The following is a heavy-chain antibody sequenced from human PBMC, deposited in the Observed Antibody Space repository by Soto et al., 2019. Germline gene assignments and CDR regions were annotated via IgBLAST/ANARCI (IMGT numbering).Heavy chain of an antibody. V-gene: IGHV6-1*01. CDR3: ARDRSSGRLFDY. D-gene: IGHD3-10*01. Sequence: PSPTLSLTSAISGDSFSCNSAASNWIRQSPSRGLEWLGRTYYRSKCYNDYAVSVKSRITINPATSKNQFSLQLNSVTPEDPAVYYRARDRSSGRLFDYWGHGTLVTVSS. CDR2: TYYRSKCYN. J-gene: IGHJ4*01. CDR1: GDSFSCNSAA.